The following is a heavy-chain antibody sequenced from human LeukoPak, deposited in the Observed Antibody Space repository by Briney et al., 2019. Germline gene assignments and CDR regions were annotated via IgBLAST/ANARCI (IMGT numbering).Heavy chain of an antibody. CDR1: GYTFTSYG. CDR3: ARDRVYDSSGSPRPFDY. V-gene: IGHV1-18*01. CDR2: ISAYNGNT. D-gene: IGHD3-22*01. Sequence: SVTVSCKASGYTFTSYGISWVRQAPGQGLEWMGWISAYNGNTNYAQKLQGRVTMTTDTSTSTAYMELRSLRSDDTAVYYCARDRVYDSSGSPRPFDYWGQGTVVTVSA. J-gene: IGHJ4*02.